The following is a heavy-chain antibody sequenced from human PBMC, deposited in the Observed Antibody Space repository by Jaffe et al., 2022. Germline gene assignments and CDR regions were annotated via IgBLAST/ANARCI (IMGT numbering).Heavy chain of an antibody. D-gene: IGHD5-12*01. CDR2: IYPGDSDT. Sequence: EVQLVQSGAEVKKPGESLKISCKGSGYSFTSYWIGWVRQMPGKGLEWMGIIYPGDSDTRYSPSFQGQVTISADKSISTAYLQWSSLKASDTAMYYCVSLYRGYSGYDPNLGFDYWGQGTLVTVSS. CDR1: GYSFTSYW. CDR3: VSLYRGYSGYDPNLGFDY. V-gene: IGHV5-51*03. J-gene: IGHJ4*02.